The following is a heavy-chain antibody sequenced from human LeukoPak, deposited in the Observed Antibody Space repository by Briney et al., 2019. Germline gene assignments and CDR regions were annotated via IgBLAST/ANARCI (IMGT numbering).Heavy chain of an antibody. D-gene: IGHD4-23*01. V-gene: IGHV4-59*08. Sequence: SETLSLTCTVSGGSISSYYWSWIRQPPGKGLEWIGYIYHNGRTNYNPSLKSRVTISVDTSDNQFSLKLSSVTAADTAVYYCASFSDYGGNFFDYWGQGTLVTVSS. CDR3: ASFSDYGGNFFDY. CDR2: IYHNGRT. CDR1: GGSISSYY. J-gene: IGHJ4*02.